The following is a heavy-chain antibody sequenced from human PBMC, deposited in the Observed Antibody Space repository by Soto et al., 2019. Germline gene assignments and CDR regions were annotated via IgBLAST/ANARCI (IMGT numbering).Heavy chain of an antibody. J-gene: IGHJ6*02. CDR3: AKRQYYYGSGSYYNLGGNYYYGMDV. D-gene: IGHD3-10*01. CDR1: GGTFSSYA. V-gene: IGHV1-69*13. Sequence: ASVKVSCKASGGTFSSYAISWVRQAPGQGLELMGGIIPIFGTANYAQKFQGRVTITADESTSTAYMELSSLRSEDTAVYYCAKRQYYYGSGSYYNLGGNYYYGMDVWGQGTTVTVSS. CDR2: IIPIFGTA.